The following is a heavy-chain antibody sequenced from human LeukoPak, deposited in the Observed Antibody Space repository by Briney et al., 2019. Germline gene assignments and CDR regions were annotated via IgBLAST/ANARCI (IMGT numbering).Heavy chain of an antibody. J-gene: IGHJ4*02. D-gene: IGHD4-11*01. V-gene: IGHV1-18*01. CDR3: ASISYGNYSFDY. Sequence: ASVKVSCKASGYTFTSYGISWVRQAPGQGLEWMGWISAYNGNTNYAQKLQGRVTMTTDTSTSTAYMELRSLRSDDTAVYYCASISYGNYSFDYWGQGTLVTVSS. CDR2: ISAYNGNT. CDR1: GYTFTSYG.